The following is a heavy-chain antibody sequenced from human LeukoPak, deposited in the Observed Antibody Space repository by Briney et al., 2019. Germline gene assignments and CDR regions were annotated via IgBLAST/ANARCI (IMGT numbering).Heavy chain of an antibody. CDR3: ARALVFYYMDV. J-gene: IGHJ6*03. D-gene: IGHD2-8*02. Sequence: GGSLRLSCAASGFTFSSYAMHWVRQAPGKGLEWVSSISSSGSFIYYADSVKGRFTISRDNAKNSLYLQMNSLRAEDTAVYYCARALVFYYMDVWGKGTTVTISS. CDR1: GFTFSSYA. CDR2: ISSSGSFI. V-gene: IGHV3-21*01.